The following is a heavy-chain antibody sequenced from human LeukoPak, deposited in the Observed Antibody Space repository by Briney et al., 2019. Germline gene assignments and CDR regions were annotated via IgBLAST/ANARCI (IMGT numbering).Heavy chain of an antibody. J-gene: IGHJ3*02. V-gene: IGHV3-66*02. Sequence: PGGSLRLSCAASGFTVSSNYMSWVRQAPGKGLEWVSVIYSGGSTYYADSVKGRFTIFRDNSKNTLYLQMNSLRAEDTAVYYCARDPLPGYYDSSGPLPYAFDIWGQGTMVTVSS. CDR1: GFTVSSNY. CDR2: IYSGGST. CDR3: ARDPLPGYYDSSGPLPYAFDI. D-gene: IGHD3-22*01.